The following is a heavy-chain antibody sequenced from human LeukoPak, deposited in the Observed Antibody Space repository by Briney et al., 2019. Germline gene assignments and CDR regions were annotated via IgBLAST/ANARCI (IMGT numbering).Heavy chain of an antibody. CDR2: INPSGSST. J-gene: IGHJ4*01. Sequence: GASVKVSCKASGYTFTSYYKHWVRQAPGQGLEWMGIINPSGSSTLYAQKFQDRVTMTRDMSTTTDYMELSSLRSEDTAVYYCAGGSIVGATFDYFDYWGQGTLVTVSS. D-gene: IGHD1-26*01. CDR1: GYTFTSYY. CDR3: AGGSIVGATFDYFDY. V-gene: IGHV1-46*01.